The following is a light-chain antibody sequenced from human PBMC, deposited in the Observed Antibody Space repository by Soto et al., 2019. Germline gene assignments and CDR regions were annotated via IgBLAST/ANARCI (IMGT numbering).Light chain of an antibody. CDR3: QQYNSYLYT. CDR2: EAS. V-gene: IGKV1-5*03. CDR1: QSISSW. Sequence: DIQMTQSPSTLSASVGDRVTITCRASQSISSWLAWYQQKPGKAPKLLIYEASSLERGVPSRFTGSGSGTEFTLTISSLQPDDFATYYCQQYNSYLYTFGQGTKLEIK. J-gene: IGKJ2*01.